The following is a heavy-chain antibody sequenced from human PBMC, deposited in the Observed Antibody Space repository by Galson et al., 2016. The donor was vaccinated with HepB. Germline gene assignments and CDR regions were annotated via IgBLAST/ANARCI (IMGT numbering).Heavy chain of an antibody. D-gene: IGHD2-2*01. Sequence: PALVKPTQTLTLTCSVSGFSLSNARMGVSWVRQPPGKALEWLAHIFSNGEKSYNTSLKGRLAISKDTSRSQVVLTMTNMDPVDTATYSCARLYCGSVSCPTTSWPYYFDKWGQGTLVTVSS. J-gene: IGHJ4*02. CDR3: ARLYCGSVSCPTTSWPYYFDK. CDR1: GFSLSNARMG. CDR2: IFSNGEK. V-gene: IGHV2-26*01.